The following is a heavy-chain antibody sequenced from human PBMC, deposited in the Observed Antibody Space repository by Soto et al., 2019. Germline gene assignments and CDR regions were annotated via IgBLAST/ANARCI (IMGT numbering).Heavy chain of an antibody. J-gene: IGHJ2*01. CDR3: ARVQYSSSWYGPGLSHFDL. D-gene: IGHD6-13*01. CDR2: IIPIFGTA. CDR1: GGTFSSYA. Sequence: GASVKVSCKASGGTFSSYAISWVRQAPGQGLEWMGGIIPIFGTANYAQKFQGRVTITADESTSTAYMELSSLRSEDTAVYYCARVQYSSSWYGPGLSHFDLWGRGTLVTVSS. V-gene: IGHV1-69*13.